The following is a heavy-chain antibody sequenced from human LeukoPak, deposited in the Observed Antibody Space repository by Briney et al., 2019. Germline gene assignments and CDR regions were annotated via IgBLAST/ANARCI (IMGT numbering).Heavy chain of an antibody. V-gene: IGHV1-2*02. J-gene: IGHJ4*02. CDR1: GYTFTGYY. CDR3: AREEVMLRPSEDY. Sequence: GASVKVSCKASGYTFTGYYMHWVRQAPGQGLEWMGWINPNSGGTNYAQKFQGRVTMTRDTSISTAYMELSRLRCDDTAVYYCAREEVMLRPSEDYWGQGTLVTVSS. D-gene: IGHD2-8*01. CDR2: INPNSGGT.